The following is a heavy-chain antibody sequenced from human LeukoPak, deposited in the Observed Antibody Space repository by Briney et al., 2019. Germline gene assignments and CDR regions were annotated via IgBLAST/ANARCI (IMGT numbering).Heavy chain of an antibody. CDR3: ATLGVGATY. CDR2: ISTDARTI. J-gene: IGHJ4*02. CDR1: GFAFSGNW. Sequence: PGGSLRLSCAASGFAFSGNWMHWVRQAPGKGLVWVSHISTDARTISYAAFVKGRFTISRDNAKNTLYLQMNSLRAEDTAVYYCATLGVGATYWGQGTLVTVSS. D-gene: IGHD1-26*01. V-gene: IGHV3-74*01.